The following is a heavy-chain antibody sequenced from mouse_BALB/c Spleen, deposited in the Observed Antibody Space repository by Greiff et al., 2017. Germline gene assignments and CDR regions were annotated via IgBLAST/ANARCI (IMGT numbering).Heavy chain of an antibody. V-gene: IGHV1S126*01. CDR2: IDPSDSET. D-gene: IGHD2-4*01. J-gene: IGHJ3*01. CDR1: GYSFTSYW. CDR3: ARSRATMISSWFAY. Sequence: QVQLKESGPQLVRPGASVKISCKASGYSFTSYWMHWVKQRPGQGLEWIGMIDPSDSETRLNQKFKDKATLTVDKSSSTAYMQLSSPTSEDSAVYCCARSRATMISSWFAYWGQGTLVTVSA.